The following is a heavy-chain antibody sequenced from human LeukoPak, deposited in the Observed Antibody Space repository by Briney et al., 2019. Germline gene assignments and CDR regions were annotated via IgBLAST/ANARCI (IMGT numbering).Heavy chain of an antibody. J-gene: IGHJ4*02. D-gene: IGHD6-19*01. CDR1: GFTFSSYG. CDR2: ISYDGSNK. Sequence: GGSLRLSCAASGFTFSSYGMHWVRQAPGKGLEWVAVISYDGSNKYYADSVKGRFTISRDNSKNTLYLQMNSLRAEDTAVYYCARVHHSEGWYGYYFDFWGQGALVTVSS. CDR3: ARVHHSEGWYGYYFDF. V-gene: IGHV3-30*03.